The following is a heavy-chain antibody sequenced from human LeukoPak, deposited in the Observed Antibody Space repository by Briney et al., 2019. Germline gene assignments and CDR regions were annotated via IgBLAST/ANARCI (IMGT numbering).Heavy chain of an antibody. J-gene: IGHJ4*02. Sequence: SETLSLTCAVSGYSISSGYYCGWIRQPPGKGLEWIGSIYHSGSTYYNPSLKSRVTISVDTSKNQFSLKLSSVTAADTAVHHCARQQAGTGAWSVIPPVLNYSGQGTLVTVSS. V-gene: IGHV4-38-2*01. D-gene: IGHD2-8*02. CDR3: ARQQAGTGAWSVIPPVLNY. CDR1: GYSISSGYY. CDR2: IYHSGST.